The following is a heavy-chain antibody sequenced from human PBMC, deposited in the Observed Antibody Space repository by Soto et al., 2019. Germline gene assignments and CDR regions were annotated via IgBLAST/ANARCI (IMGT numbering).Heavy chain of an antibody. V-gene: IGHV3-33*01. J-gene: IGHJ4*02. D-gene: IGHD3-22*01. CDR3: ARDHSGYFDY. Sequence: QVKLVESGGGVVQPGRSLRLSCAASGFTFSSYGMHWVRQAPGKGLEWVAVIWYDGSNKYYADSVKGRFTIPRDNSKNTLYLQMNSLRAEDTAVYYCARDHSGYFDYWGQGTLVTVSS. CDR2: IWYDGSNK. CDR1: GFTFSSYG.